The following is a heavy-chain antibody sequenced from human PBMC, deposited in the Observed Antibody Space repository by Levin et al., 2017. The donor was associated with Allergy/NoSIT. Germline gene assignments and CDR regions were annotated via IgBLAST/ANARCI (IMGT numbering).Heavy chain of an antibody. J-gene: IGHJ4*02. CDR2: ISYDGSNK. CDR1: GFTFSSYG. CDR3: ATDKTPYSSGSGLDY. Sequence: GESLKISCAASGFTFSSYGMHWVRQAPGKGLEWVAVISYDGSNKYYADSVKGRFTISRDNSKNTLYLQMNSLRAEDTAVYYCATDKTPYSSGSGLDYWGQGTLVTVSS. V-gene: IGHV3-30*03. D-gene: IGHD6-19*01.